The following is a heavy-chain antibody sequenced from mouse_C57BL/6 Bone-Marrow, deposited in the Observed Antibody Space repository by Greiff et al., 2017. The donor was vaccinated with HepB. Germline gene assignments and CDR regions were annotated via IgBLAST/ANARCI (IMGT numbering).Heavy chain of an antibody. CDR2: IYPSDSYT. Sequence: QVQLQQPGAELVMPGASVKLSCKASGYTFTSYWMHWVKQRPGQGLEWIGEIYPSDSYTNYNQKFKGKSTLTVDKSSSTAYMQLSSLTSEDSAVYYCAREFPYYYGSSYDYAMDYWGQGTSVTVSS. J-gene: IGHJ4*01. V-gene: IGHV1-69*01. CDR3: AREFPYYYGSSYDYAMDY. CDR1: GYTFTSYW. D-gene: IGHD1-1*01.